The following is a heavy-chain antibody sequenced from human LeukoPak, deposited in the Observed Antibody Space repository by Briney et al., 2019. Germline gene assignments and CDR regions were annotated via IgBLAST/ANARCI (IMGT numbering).Heavy chain of an antibody. CDR1: GFTVSNNY. CDR2: IYSGGST. CDR3: ARRDDHNGRDY. Sequence: GGSLRLSCAASGFTVSNNYMSWVRQAPRKGLERVSLIYSGGSTYYADSVKGRFTISRDNSKNTVYLQMNSLRAEDTAMYYCARRDDHNGRDYWGQGTLVTVSS. V-gene: IGHV3-53*01. J-gene: IGHJ4*02. D-gene: IGHD5-24*01.